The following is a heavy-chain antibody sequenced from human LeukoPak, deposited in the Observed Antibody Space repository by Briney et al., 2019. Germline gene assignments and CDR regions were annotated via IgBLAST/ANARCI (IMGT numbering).Heavy chain of an antibody. CDR1: GGSISSYY. D-gene: IGHD6-13*01. V-gene: IGHV3-21*01. Sequence: ETLSLTCTVSGGSISSYYWSWIRQPPGKGLEWVSSISSSSSYIYYADSVKGRFTISRDNAKNSLYLQMNSLRAEDTAVYYCARDRPQQQPYSFDIWGQGTMVTVSS. J-gene: IGHJ3*02. CDR3: ARDRPQQQPYSFDI. CDR2: ISSSSSYI.